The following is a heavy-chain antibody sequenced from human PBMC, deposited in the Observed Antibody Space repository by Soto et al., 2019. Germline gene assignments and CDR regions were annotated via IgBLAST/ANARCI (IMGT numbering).Heavy chain of an antibody. Sequence: PGGSLRLSCAASTFIFTNYAMSWVRQAPGEGLEWVSAISGSGGTTYYAESVKGRFSISRDNSKNTLYLHLNSLRVEDTAIYYCATISDRGIAAALDFWGPGTLVTVSS. CDR2: ISGSGGTT. D-gene: IGHD6-13*01. CDR1: TFIFTNYA. V-gene: IGHV3-23*01. J-gene: IGHJ4*02. CDR3: ATISDRGIAAALDF.